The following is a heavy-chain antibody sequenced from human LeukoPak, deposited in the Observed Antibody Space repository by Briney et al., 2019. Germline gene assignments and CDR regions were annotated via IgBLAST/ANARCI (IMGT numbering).Heavy chain of an antibody. CDR3: ARVMGRYCSGGSCYWLPFDY. Sequence: GGSLRLSCAASGFTFSDYGMYWVRQAPGKGLEWVALIWYDGGKKYYTDSVRGRFTISRDNSKNTLYLQMDSLRAEDTAVYYCARVMGRYCSGGSCYWLPFDYWGQGTLSPSPQ. J-gene: IGHJ4*02. D-gene: IGHD2-15*01. CDR1: GFTFSDYG. V-gene: IGHV3-33*01. CDR2: IWYDGGKK.